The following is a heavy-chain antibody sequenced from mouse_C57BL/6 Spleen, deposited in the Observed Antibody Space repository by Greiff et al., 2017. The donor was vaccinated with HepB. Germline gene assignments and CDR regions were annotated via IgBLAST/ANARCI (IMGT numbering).Heavy chain of an antibody. Sequence: VQLQQSGPVLVKPGASVKMSCKASGYTFTDYYMNWVKQSHGKSLEWIGVINPYNGGTSYNQKFKGKATLTVDKSSSTAYMELNSLTSEDSAVYYCARDPYGAMDYWGQGTSVTVSS. V-gene: IGHV1-19*01. CDR3: ARDPYGAMDY. D-gene: IGHD1-1*02. CDR2: INPYNGGT. J-gene: IGHJ4*01. CDR1: GYTFTDYY.